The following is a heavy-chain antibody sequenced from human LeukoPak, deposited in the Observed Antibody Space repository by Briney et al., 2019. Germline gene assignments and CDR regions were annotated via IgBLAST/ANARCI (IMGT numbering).Heavy chain of an antibody. D-gene: IGHD2-21*02. CDR3: ARDCGDCYAGYYGMAV. J-gene: IGHJ6*02. V-gene: IGHV1-69*04. Sequence: SVKVSCKAPGDTFSSYAISWVRQATGQGLEWMGRIIPILGIAHYAQQFQGRVTITADKSTSTAYMELSSLRSEDTAVYYCARDCGDCYAGYYGMAVWGQGTTVTVSS. CDR1: GDTFSSYA. CDR2: IIPILGIA.